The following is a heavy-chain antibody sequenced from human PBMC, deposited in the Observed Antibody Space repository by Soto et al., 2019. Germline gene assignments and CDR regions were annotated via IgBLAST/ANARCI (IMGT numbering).Heavy chain of an antibody. J-gene: IGHJ3*02. CDR3: ASWTTVPTERIAAFVI. V-gene: IGHV4-59*01. Sequence: PSDTLSLTCTVSGGSISSYYWSWIRQPPGKGLEWIGYIYYSGSTNYNPSLKSRVTISVDTSKNQFSLKLSSVTAADTAVYYCASWTTVPTERIAAFVIWGQGTMVTVSS. CDR2: IYYSGST. CDR1: GGSISSYY. D-gene: IGHD4-17*01.